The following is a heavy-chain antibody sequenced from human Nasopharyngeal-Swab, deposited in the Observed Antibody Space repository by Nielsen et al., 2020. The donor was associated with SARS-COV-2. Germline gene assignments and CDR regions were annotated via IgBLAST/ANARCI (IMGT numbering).Heavy chain of an antibody. J-gene: IGHJ4*02. V-gene: IGHV4-34*01. D-gene: IGHD4-23*01. Sequence: WIRQPPGKGLEWIGEINHSGSTNYNPSLKSRVTISVDTSKNQFSLKLSSVTAADTAVYYCARGSTFDYGGNHFDYWGQGTLVTVS. CDR2: INHSGST. CDR3: ARGSTFDYGGNHFDY.